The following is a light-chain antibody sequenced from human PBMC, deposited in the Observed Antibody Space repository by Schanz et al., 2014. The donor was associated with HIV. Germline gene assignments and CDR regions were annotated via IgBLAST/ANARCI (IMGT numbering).Light chain of an antibody. Sequence: EIVLTQSPGSLSLSPGGRATLSCGASQRLSSSYLAWYQQKRDQPPRLVIYATSTRAAGIPDRFSGTGSGTDFTLTISGLEPEDFAVYYCQQYSSSPRTFGQGTKVEI. CDR2: ATS. J-gene: IGKJ1*01. CDR3: QQYSSSPRT. V-gene: IGKV3-20*01. CDR1: QRLSSSY.